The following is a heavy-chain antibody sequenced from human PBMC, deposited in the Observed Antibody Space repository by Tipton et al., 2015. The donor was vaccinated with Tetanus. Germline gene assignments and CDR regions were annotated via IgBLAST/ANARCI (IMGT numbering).Heavy chain of an antibody. V-gene: IGHV4-4*07. CDR1: ADSFTNFY. J-gene: IGHJ4*02. Sequence: LSLTCTVSADSFTNFYWTWIRQPAGKGLEWIGRIDTSGITNYNPSLKSRVTMSVDTSKNQFSLKLSSVTAADTAVYYCARGFGAYWYYFDYWGQGTLVPVSS. CDR3: ARGFGAYWYYFDY. D-gene: IGHD4-17*01. CDR2: IDTSGIT.